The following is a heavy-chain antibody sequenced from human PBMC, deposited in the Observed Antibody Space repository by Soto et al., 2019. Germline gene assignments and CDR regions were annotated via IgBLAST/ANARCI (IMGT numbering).Heavy chain of an antibody. V-gene: IGHV1-18*01. CDR1: GYTFTNFD. J-gene: IGHJ4*02. Sequence: QVQLVQSGAEVKRPGASVKVSCKTSGYTFTNFDINWVRQAPGQGLEWMGWISTYNGDTSYAQKFQDRVTVTTETSTSTDYMELVTLRSDDTAIYYCARDNSGSDYWGQGTLVTVSS. CDR2: ISTYNGDT. CDR3: ARDNSGSDY. D-gene: IGHD5-12*01.